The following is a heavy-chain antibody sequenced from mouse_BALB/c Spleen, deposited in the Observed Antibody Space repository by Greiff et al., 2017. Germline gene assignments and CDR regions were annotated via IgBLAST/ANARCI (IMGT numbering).Heavy chain of an antibody. CDR3: IRGQLGLRDWFAY. D-gene: IGHD3-2*01. Sequence: EVHLVESGGGLVKPGGSLKLSCAASGFTFSSYTMSWVRQTPEKRLEWVATISSGGSYTYYPDSVKGRFTISRDNAKNTLYLQMSSLKSEDTAMYYCIRGQLGLRDWFAYWGQGTLVTVSA. CDR1: GFTFSSYT. J-gene: IGHJ3*01. CDR2: ISSGGSYT. V-gene: IGHV5-6-4*01.